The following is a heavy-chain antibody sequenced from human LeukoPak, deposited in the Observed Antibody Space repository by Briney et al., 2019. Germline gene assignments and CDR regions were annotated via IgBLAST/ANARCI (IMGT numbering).Heavy chain of an antibody. Sequence: SETLSLTCTVSGGSITGYYWSWIRQPPGRGLEWIGYVHFSGTTSFNPSLKSRVTISVDTSKNQFSLRLSSVTAADTAVYYCAREQYLAYDVFGFWGQGTMVTVSS. D-gene: IGHD4-11*01. CDR3: AREQYLAYDVFGF. CDR1: GGSITGYY. V-gene: IGHV4-59*01. J-gene: IGHJ3*01. CDR2: VHFSGTT.